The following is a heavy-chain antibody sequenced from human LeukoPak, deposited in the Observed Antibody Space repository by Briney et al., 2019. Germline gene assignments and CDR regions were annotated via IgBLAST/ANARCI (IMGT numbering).Heavy chain of an antibody. Sequence: GGSLRLSCAASGFTFSSYAMSWVRQAPGKGLEWVSATSNSGGSTYYADSVKGRFTISRDNSKNTLYLQMNSLRAEDTALYYCAKGRDGGYYFYFDYWGQGTLVTVSS. CDR1: GFTFSSYA. V-gene: IGHV3-23*01. J-gene: IGHJ4*02. D-gene: IGHD5-12*01. CDR3: AKGRDGGYYFYFDY. CDR2: TSNSGGST.